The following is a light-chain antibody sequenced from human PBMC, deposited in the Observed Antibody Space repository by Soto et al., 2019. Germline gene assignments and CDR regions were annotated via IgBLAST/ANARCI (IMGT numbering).Light chain of an antibody. CDR1: ESVGNW. Sequence: DIQMTQSPSSLSASVGDRITITCRAHESVGNWLAWYQQKPGKAPKLLIYAATTLQSGVPSRFSGSRSGTVFSLTVSSLKTEDFATYSCQQANSFPLSFGGGTKV. CDR3: QQANSFPLS. V-gene: IGKV1D-12*01. J-gene: IGKJ4*01. CDR2: AAT.